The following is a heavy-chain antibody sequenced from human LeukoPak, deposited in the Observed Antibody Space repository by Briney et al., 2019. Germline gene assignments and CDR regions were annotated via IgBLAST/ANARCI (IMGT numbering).Heavy chain of an antibody. V-gene: IGHV3-7*01. CDR3: VTGVGY. CDR2: TNQNGDEK. CDR1: GFAFSSNW. J-gene: IGHJ4*02. D-gene: IGHD7-27*01. Sequence: GGSLRLSCVVSGFAFSSNWMTWVRQAPGKGLEFVANTNQNGDEKYYVDSAKGRYTISRDNAKNSVYLQMKSLRAEDTAIYYCVTGVGYWGQGTLVTVSS.